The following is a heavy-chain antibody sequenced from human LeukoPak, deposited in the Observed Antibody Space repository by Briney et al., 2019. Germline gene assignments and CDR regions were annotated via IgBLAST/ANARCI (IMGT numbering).Heavy chain of an antibody. CDR2: IYHSGST. D-gene: IGHD4-23*01. CDR3: ARDRNWYTVAYDAFDI. V-gene: IGHV4-38-2*02. CDR1: GYSISSGYY. J-gene: IGHJ3*02. Sequence: SETLSLTCTVSGYSISSGYYWGWIRQPPGKGLEWSGSIYHSGSTYYNPSLKSRVTISVDTSKNQFSLKLSSVTAADTAVYYCARDRNWYTVAYDAFDIWGQGTMVTVSS.